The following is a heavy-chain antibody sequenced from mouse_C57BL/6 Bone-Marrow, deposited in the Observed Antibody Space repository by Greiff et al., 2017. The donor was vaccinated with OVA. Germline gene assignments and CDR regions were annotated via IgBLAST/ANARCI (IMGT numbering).Heavy chain of an antibody. CDR2: IDPSDSYT. D-gene: IGHD2-4*01. CDR3: AREDYDGAYYAMDY. V-gene: IGHV1-50*01. CDR1: GYTFTSYW. J-gene: IGHJ4*01. Sequence: QVHVKQPGAELVKPGASVKLSCKASGYTFTSYWMQWVKQRPGQGLEWIGEIDPSDSYTNYNQKFKGKATLTVDTSSSTAYMQLSSLTSEDSAVYYCAREDYDGAYYAMDYWGQGTSVTVSS.